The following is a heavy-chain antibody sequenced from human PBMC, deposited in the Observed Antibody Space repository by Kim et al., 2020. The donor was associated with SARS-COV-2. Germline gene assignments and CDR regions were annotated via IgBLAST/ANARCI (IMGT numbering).Heavy chain of an antibody. CDR2: IRSSSSYT. D-gene: IGHD3-16*02. CDR3: ARGDYVWGSYRYSGVY. Sequence: LSLTCAASGFTFSDYYMSWIRQAPGKGLEWVSYIRSSSSYTNYADSVKGRFTISRDNAKNSLYLQMNSLRAEDTAVYYCARGDYVWGSYRYSGVYWGQGTLVTVSS. CDR1: GFTFSDYY. J-gene: IGHJ4*02. V-gene: IGHV3-11*05.